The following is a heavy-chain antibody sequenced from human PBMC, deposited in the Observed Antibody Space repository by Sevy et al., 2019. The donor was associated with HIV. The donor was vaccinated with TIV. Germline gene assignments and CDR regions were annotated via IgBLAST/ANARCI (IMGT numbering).Heavy chain of an antibody. CDR3: ITDPAYRGYDGEVINYYFYGMDV. CDR2: IKSEFDGGAI. J-gene: IGHJ6*02. Sequence: GGSLRLSCTASGFTFSSAWMSWVRQAPGKGLEWVGRIKSEFDGGAIDYAAPVKGRFSISREDSKNTVYLQMNSLKTEDTAVYYCITDPAYRGYDGEVINYYFYGMDVWGQGTTVNVSS. CDR1: GFTFSSAW. V-gene: IGHV3-15*01. D-gene: IGHD5-12*01.